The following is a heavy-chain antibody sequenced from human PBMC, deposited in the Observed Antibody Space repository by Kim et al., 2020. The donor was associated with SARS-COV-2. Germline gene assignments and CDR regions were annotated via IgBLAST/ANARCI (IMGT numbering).Heavy chain of an antibody. V-gene: IGHV1-2*02. CDR3: ARGTLATPGINPLPHDH. CDR2: INPDNGDT. D-gene: IGHD2-15*01. J-gene: IGHJ5*02. CDR1: GYTFTAYY. Sequence: ASVKVSCKASGYTFTAYYIHWVRQAPGQGLEWVGWINPDNGDTDYAQKFQGRVTLTRDTSVSATYMELSGLRSDDTAVYYCARGTLATPGINPLPHDHRGPGTLVTVSS.